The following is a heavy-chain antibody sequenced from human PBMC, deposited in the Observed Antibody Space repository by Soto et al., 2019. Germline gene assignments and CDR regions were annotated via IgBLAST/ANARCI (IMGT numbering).Heavy chain of an antibody. V-gene: IGHV4-4*07. CDR2: IYSSGST. Sequence: VRLQESGPGLVEPSEALSLTCSVSGDSINNYYWSWIRQPAGKGLEWIGRIYSSGSTKYDPSLKTRGTTSVDTSKNQVFLRVTSVTAADTAVYFCARGGTRSADLPTCWGQGIQVIVSS. D-gene: IGHD1-1*01. CDR3: ARGGTRSADLPTC. CDR1: GDSINNYY. J-gene: IGHJ4*02.